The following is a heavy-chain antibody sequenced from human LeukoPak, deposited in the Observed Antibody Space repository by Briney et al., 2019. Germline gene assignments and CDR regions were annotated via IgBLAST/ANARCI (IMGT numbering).Heavy chain of an antibody. CDR2: ISSTSRFV. CDR1: GFILSDYS. V-gene: IGHV3-21*01. J-gene: IGHJ2*01. Sequence: GGSLRLSCAASGFILSDYSMNWVRQAPGKGLEWVSYISSTSRFVYYADSVKGRFTVSRDNTKNSLYLQMNSLRAEDTAVYYCARAPDWYFDLWGRGTLVTVSS. CDR3: ARAPDWYFDL.